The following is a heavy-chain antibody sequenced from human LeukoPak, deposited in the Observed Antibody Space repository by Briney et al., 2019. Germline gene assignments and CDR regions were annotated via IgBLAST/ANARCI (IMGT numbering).Heavy chain of an antibody. D-gene: IGHD1-14*01. V-gene: IGHV3-53*01. CDR3: ASPAPDSDYGMDV. Sequence: GGSLRLSCAASGFTVSSNYMSWVRQAPGKGLEWVSVIYSGGSTDYADSVKGRFTISRDNAKNSLYLQMNSLRAEDTAVYYCASPAPDSDYGMDVWGQGTTVTVSS. CDR1: GFTVSSNY. CDR2: IYSGGST. J-gene: IGHJ6*02.